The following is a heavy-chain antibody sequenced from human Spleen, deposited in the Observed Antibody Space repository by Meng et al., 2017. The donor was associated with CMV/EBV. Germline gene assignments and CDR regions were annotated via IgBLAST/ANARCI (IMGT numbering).Heavy chain of an antibody. CDR2: IRSKTYTYAT. J-gene: IGHJ4*01. CDR3: AVVTPGVDY. D-gene: IGHD4-23*01. V-gene: IGHV3-73*01. CDR1: GFTFSDYG. Sequence: GESLKISCAASGFTFSDYGMNWVRQASGKGLEWVGRIRSKTYTYATVYSASVKGRFTISRDDSKSTSYLQMNSLRAEDTAVYYCAVVTPGVDYWGRGTLVTVSS.